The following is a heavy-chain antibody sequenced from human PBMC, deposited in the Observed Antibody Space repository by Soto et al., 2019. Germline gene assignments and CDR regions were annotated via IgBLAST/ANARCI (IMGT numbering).Heavy chain of an antibody. Sequence: PGGSQRLPCAASGFNFRSHGMNWVRQAPGKGLEWVSVISGSGGSTYYADSVKGRFTISRDNSKNTLYLQMNSLRAEDTAVYYCARRGPGTYFDYWGQGTLVTVSS. CDR1: GFNFRSHG. D-gene: IGHD6-13*01. V-gene: IGHV3-23*01. J-gene: IGHJ4*02. CDR2: ISGSGGST. CDR3: ARRGPGTYFDY.